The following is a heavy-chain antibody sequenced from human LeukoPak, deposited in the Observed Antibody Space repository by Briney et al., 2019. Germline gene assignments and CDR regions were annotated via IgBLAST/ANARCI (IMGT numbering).Heavy chain of an antibody. Sequence: SETLSLTCAVYGGSFSGYYWSWIRQPPGKGLEWIGEINHRGSTNYNPSLKSRVTVSLDTSKNQFSLKLSSVTAADTAVYYCARGSAEFDPWGQGTLVTVSS. CDR2: INHRGST. D-gene: IGHD3-10*01. CDR1: GGSFSGYY. CDR3: ARGSAEFDP. J-gene: IGHJ5*02. V-gene: IGHV4-34*01.